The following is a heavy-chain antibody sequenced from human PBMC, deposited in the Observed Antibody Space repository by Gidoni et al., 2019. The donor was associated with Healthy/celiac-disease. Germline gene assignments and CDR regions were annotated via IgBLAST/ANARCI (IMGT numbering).Heavy chain of an antibody. V-gene: IGHV4-59*01. Sequence: QVQLQESGPGLVKPSETLSLTCTVSGGSISVSYWSWIRQPPGKGLEWIGYIYYSGSTNYNPSLKSRVTISVDTSKNQFSLKLSSVTAADTAVYYCARVRTGTYVWFDPWGQGTLVTVSS. CDR1: GGSISVSY. CDR2: IYYSGST. J-gene: IGHJ5*02. D-gene: IGHD1-1*01. CDR3: ARVRTGTYVWFDP.